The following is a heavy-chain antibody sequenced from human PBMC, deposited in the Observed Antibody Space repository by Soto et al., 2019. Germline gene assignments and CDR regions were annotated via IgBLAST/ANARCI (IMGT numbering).Heavy chain of an antibody. CDR2: IYWDDDK. Sequence: QITLKESGPPLVRPAQPLTLTCAFSGFSLTTTRMGVACIRQPPGKALEWLALIYWDDDKRYSPSLKNRLTVSKDTSTNRVVLTITNISPDDTGTYFCAHAGDFDLLSFDRWGPGTLVTVSS. J-gene: IGHJ4*02. D-gene: IGHD2-15*01. CDR3: AHAGDFDLLSFDR. CDR1: GFSLTTTRMG. V-gene: IGHV2-5*02.